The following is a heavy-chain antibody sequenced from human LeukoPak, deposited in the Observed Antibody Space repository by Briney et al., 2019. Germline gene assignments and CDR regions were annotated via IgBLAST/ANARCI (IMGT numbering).Heavy chain of an antibody. D-gene: IGHD1-14*01. Sequence: SETLSLTCTVPGGSISSYYWSWIRQPAGKGLEWIGRIYTSGSTNYNPSLRSRVTMSVDTSKNQFSLRLRSVTAADTALYYCARGIATITQDSFDIWGLGTMVSVSS. J-gene: IGHJ3*02. CDR3: ARGIATITQDSFDI. V-gene: IGHV4-4*07. CDR1: GGSISSYY. CDR2: IYTSGST.